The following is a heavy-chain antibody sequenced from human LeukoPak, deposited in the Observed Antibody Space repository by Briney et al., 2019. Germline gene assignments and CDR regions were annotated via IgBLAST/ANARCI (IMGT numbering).Heavy chain of an antibody. V-gene: IGHV5-51*01. D-gene: IGHD5-24*01. CDR3: ARGHVEMATIGDY. Sequence: NHGESLKISCKGSGYSFTSYWIGWVRQMPGKGLEWMGIIYPGDSDTRYSPSFQGQVTISADESISTAYLQWSSLKASDTAMYYCARGHVEMATIGDYWGQGTLVTVSS. J-gene: IGHJ4*02. CDR2: IYPGDSDT. CDR1: GYSFTSYW.